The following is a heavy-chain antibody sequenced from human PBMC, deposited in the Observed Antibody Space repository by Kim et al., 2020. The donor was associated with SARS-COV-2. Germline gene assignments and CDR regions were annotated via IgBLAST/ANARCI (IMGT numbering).Heavy chain of an antibody. J-gene: IGHJ1*01. CDR3: SQRGYISFFRH. Sequence: ASVKVSCKASEYTFAGSYIHWVRQAPGRGLEWMGRISPNSGATDYAQKFHGRVAMTSDTSIGTAYMEMSGLGSDDTATYYCSQRGYISFFRHLGERTLGT. CDR2: ISPNSGAT. V-gene: IGHV1-2*06. CDR1: EYTFAGSY. D-gene: IGHD3-3*01.